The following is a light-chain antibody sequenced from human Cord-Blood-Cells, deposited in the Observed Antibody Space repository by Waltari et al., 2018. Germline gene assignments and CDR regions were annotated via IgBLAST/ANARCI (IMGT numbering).Light chain of an antibody. CDR3: CSYAGSSTLV. V-gene: IGLV2-23*01. CDR1: RSDVGSFNL. Sequence: QSALTQHASVSGSPGQSITISCTGTRSDVGSFNLVSWYQQHPGKAPKRMIYEGSKRPSGVSNRFSGSKSGNTASLTISGLQAEDEADYYCCSYAGSSTLVFGGGTKLTVL. J-gene: IGLJ2*01. CDR2: EGS.